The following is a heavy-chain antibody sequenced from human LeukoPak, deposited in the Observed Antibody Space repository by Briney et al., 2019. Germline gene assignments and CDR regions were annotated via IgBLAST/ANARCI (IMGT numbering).Heavy chain of an antibody. Sequence: GGSLRLSCAASGFSVSNYYMSWVRQPPGKGLEWVSVMYTGGGRYYGDSVKGRFTISRDNSKNTVFLQMNSLRVKDTALYYCTRGQSYCGADCYSDWGQGTLVTVSS. CDR2: MYTGGGR. CDR3: TRGQSYCGADCYSD. V-gene: IGHV3-66*01. J-gene: IGHJ4*02. D-gene: IGHD2-21*02. CDR1: GFSVSNYY.